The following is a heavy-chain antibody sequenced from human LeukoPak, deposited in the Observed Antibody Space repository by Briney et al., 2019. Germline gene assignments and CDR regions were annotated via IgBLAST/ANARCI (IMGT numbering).Heavy chain of an antibody. CDR3: ARSGATGTRLWRDY. Sequence: ASVKVSCKASGYTFTGYYMHWVRQAPGQGLEWMGWINPNSGGTNYAQKFQGRVTMTRDTSISTAYMELSRLRSDDTAVYYCARSGATGTRLWRDYWGQGTLVTVSS. D-gene: IGHD1-1*01. CDR1: GYTFTGYY. J-gene: IGHJ4*02. CDR2: INPNSGGT. V-gene: IGHV1-2*02.